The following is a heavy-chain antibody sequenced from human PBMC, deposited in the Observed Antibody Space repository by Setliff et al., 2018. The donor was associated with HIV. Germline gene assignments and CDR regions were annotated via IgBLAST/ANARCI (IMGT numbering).Heavy chain of an antibody. J-gene: IGHJ6*03. CDR2: IIPIFGTT. D-gene: IGHD3-22*01. CDR3: TRGRNYDSSGYGDYYYYMDV. V-gene: IGHV1-69*13. Sequence: SVKVSCKASGGTFSSYPISWVRQAPGQGLEWMGGIIPIFGTTHYAQKFQGRVTVTADESTSTAYMQLSSLRSDDTAVYYCTRGRNYDSSGYGDYYYYMDVWGKGTTVTVSS. CDR1: GGTFSSYP.